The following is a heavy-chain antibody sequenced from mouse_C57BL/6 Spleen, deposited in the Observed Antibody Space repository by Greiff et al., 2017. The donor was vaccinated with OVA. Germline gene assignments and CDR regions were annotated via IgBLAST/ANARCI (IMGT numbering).Heavy chain of an antibody. CDR1: GFSLTSYG. D-gene: IGHD2-3*01. J-gene: IGHJ4*01. CDR2: IWRGGST. CDR3: ARDGYYDAMDY. V-gene: IGHV2-2*01. Sequence: QVQLKESGPGLVQPSQCLSISCTVSGFSLTSYGVHWVRQSPGKGLEWLGVIWRGGSTDYNAAFISRQSISKDNSKSQVFIKMNSLQADDTAIYYCARDGYYDAMDYWGQGTSVTVSS.